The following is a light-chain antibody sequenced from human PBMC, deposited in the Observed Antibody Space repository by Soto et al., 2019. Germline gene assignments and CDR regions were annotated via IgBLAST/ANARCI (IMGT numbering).Light chain of an antibody. CDR1: SSDVGGYNY. J-gene: IGLJ3*02. CDR3: SSYTSSSLV. V-gene: IGLV2-14*01. Sequence: QSVLTQPASVSGSPGQSLTISCTGTSSDVGGYNYVSWYQQHPGKDPKLMIYEVSKRPSGVSTRFSGSKSGNTASLTISGLQAEDEADYYGSSYTSSSLVFGGGTKLTVL. CDR2: EVS.